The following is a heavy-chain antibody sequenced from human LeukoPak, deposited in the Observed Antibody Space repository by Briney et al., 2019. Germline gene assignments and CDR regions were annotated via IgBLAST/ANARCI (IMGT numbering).Heavy chain of an antibody. CDR3: AGQGGSYPFDY. CDR2: IYYTGAT. Sequence: PSETLSLTCTVSGGSIRSSSYYWGWIRQPPGKGLEWIGSIYYTGATWYNPSLTSRATISLDTSQKQLSLRLSSVTAADTAVYYCAGQGGSYPFDYWGQGTLVTVSS. J-gene: IGHJ4*02. CDR1: GGSIRSSSYY. V-gene: IGHV4-39*01. D-gene: IGHD1-26*01.